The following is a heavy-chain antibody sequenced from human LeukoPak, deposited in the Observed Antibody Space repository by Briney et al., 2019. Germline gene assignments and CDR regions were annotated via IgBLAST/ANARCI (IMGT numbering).Heavy chain of an antibody. Sequence: PSETLSLTCTVSGGSISSGDFYWSSIRQPPGKGLDWIGHIYYSGSTYYNPSLKSRVTISVDTSKNQFSLKLSSVTAADTAVYYCARDCPYISRDGWFDPWGQGTLVTVSS. CDR3: ARDCPYISRDGWFDP. J-gene: IGHJ5*02. CDR2: IYYSGST. V-gene: IGHV4-30-4*08. CDR1: GGSISSGDFY. D-gene: IGHD3-9*01.